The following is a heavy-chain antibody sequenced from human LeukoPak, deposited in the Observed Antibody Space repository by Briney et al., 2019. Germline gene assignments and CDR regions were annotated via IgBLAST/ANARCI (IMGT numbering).Heavy chain of an antibody. D-gene: IGHD3-10*01. CDR3: ARGIYGSGSYYNG. V-gene: IGHV4-30-4*01. J-gene: IGHJ4*02. CDR2: IYYSGST. Sequence: SETLSLTCTVSGGSISSGYYYWSWIRQPPGKGLEWIVYIYYSGSTYYNPSLKSRVTISVDTSKNQFSLKLSSVTAADTAVYYCARGIYGSGSYYNGWGQGTLVTVSS. CDR1: GGSISSGYYY.